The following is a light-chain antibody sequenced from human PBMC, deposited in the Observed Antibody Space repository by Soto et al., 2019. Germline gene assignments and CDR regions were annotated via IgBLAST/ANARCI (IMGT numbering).Light chain of an antibody. CDR2: AVS. CDR1: QSVSSN. V-gene: IGKV3-15*01. CDR3: QQYIKWPLT. Sequence: EIMMTQSPGTLSASPGERATLSCRASQSVSSNLAWYQQKPGQAPRLLIYAVSTRATGIPARFSGSGSGTEFTLTISSLQSEDVAVYYCQQYIKWPLTFGQGTKVEIK. J-gene: IGKJ1*01.